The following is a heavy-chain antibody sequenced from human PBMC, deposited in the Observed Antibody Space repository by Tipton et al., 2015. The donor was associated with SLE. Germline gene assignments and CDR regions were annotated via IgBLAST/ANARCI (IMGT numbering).Heavy chain of an antibody. J-gene: IGHJ4*02. CDR2: ISGSGGST. CDR3: AKWAVVVVVAATGPFDY. CDR1: GFTVSSNY. Sequence: SLRLSCAASGFTVSSNYMTWVRQAPGKGLEWVSAISGSGGSTYYADSVKGRFTISRDNSKNTLYLQMNSLRAEDTAVYYCAKWAVVVVVAATGPFDYWGQGTLVTVSS. D-gene: IGHD2-15*01. V-gene: IGHV3-23*01.